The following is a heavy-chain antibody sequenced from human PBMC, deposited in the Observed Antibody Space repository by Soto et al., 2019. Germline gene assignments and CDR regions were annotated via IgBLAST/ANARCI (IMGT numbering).Heavy chain of an antibody. CDR1: GYSFTSYW. CDR3: ASGGIAVAGTSPYYYYYSGMYV. Sequence: PGESLKISCKGSGYSFTSYWSSWVRQMPGKGLEWMGRIDPSDSYTHYSPSFQGHVTISADKSIRTAYLQWSSLKASDTAMYYCASGGIAVAGTSPYYYYYSGMYVWGQGTTFTVSS. J-gene: IGHJ6*02. D-gene: IGHD6-19*01. CDR2: IDPSDSYT. V-gene: IGHV5-10-1*01.